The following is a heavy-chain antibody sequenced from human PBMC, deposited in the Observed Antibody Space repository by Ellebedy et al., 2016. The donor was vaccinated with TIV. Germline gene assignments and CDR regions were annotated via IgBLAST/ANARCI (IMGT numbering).Heavy chain of an antibody. CDR1: GFTFSRYA. D-gene: IGHD3-22*01. CDR2: ISHTGSRT. CDR3: AKGRGGSSDSSAPRYYFDY. J-gene: IGHJ4*02. Sequence: GESLKISCAASGFTFSRYAMSWVRQAPGKGLEWVSTISHTGSRTYYADSVEGRFTISRDNSKKTLYLQMNSLRAEDTAIYYCAKGRGGSSDSSAPRYYFDYWGLGTLVTVSS. V-gene: IGHV3-23*01.